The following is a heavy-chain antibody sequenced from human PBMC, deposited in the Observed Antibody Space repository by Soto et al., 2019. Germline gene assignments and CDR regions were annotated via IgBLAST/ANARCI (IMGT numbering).Heavy chain of an antibody. V-gene: IGHV3-30*18. CDR2: ISYDGSNK. Sequence: GGSLRLSCAASGFTFSSYGMHWVRQAPGKGLEWVAVISYDGSNKYYADSVKGRFTISRDNSKNTLYLQMNSLRAEDTAVYYCAKDSLAARRGGLFDYWGQGTLVTVSS. CDR3: AKDSLAARRGGLFDY. D-gene: IGHD6-6*01. CDR1: GFTFSSYG. J-gene: IGHJ4*02.